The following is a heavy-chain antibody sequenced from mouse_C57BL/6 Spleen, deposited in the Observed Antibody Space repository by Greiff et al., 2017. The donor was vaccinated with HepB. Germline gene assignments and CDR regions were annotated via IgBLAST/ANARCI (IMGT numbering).Heavy chain of an antibody. CDR1: GYAFSSSW. CDR2: IYPGDGDT. D-gene: IGHD2-4*01. Sequence: QVQLKESGPELVKPGASVKISCKASGYAFSSSWMNWVKQRPGKGLEWIGRIYPGDGDTNYNGKFKGKATLTADKSSSTAYMQLSSLTSEDSAVYFCAKGLQRYFDVWGTGTTVTVSS. CDR3: AKGLQRYFDV. V-gene: IGHV1-82*01. J-gene: IGHJ1*03.